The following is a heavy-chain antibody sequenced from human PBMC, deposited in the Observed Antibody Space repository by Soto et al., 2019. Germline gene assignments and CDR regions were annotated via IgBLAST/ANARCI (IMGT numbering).Heavy chain of an antibody. Sequence: KLSETLSLTCTVSGGSISSYYWSWIRQPPGKGLEWIGYIYYSGSTYSNPSLKSRLTISADTSKNQFSLKLSSVTAADTAVYFCARQSEYYYASGRAAPLYGMDVWGQGTTVTVSS. CDR1: GGSISSYY. V-gene: IGHV4-59*04. J-gene: IGHJ6*02. D-gene: IGHD3-10*01. CDR3: ARQSEYYYASGRAAPLYGMDV. CDR2: IYYSGST.